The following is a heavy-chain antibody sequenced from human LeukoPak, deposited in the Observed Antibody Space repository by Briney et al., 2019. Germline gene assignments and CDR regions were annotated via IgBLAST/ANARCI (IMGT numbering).Heavy chain of an antibody. CDR3: AIGGITMVRGVIPDAFDI. J-gene: IGHJ3*02. Sequence: PSGTLSLTCAVHGGSFSGYYWSWIRQPPGKGLEWIGEINHSGSTNYNPSLKSRVTISVDTSKNQFSLKLSSVTAADTAVYYCAIGGITMVRGVIPDAFDIWGQGTMVTVSS. CDR1: GGSFSGYY. D-gene: IGHD3-10*01. V-gene: IGHV4-34*01. CDR2: INHSGST.